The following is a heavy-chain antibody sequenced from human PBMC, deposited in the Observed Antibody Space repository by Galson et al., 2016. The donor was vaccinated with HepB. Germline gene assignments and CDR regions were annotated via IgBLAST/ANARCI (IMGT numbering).Heavy chain of an antibody. CDR2: IYWDDDK. Sequence: PALVKPTQTLTLTCTFSGFSLSTRGEGVAWIRQPPGKALEWLALIYWDDDKRYMPSLKNRLTLTKDPSKNQVFFTMTNLEPVDTATYFCAHRQGYTSSSDFFDYWGQGALVTVSS. CDR3: AHRQGYTSSSDFFDY. D-gene: IGHD6-6*01. V-gene: IGHV2-5*02. CDR1: GFSLSTRGEG. J-gene: IGHJ4*02.